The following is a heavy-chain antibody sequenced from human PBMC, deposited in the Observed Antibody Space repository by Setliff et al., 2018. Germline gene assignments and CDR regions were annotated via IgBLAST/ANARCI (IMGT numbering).Heavy chain of an antibody. D-gene: IGHD3-10*01. CDR1: GFTFSSWG. CDR3: AKSLRLASSGSYWFDP. V-gene: IGHV3-23*01. J-gene: IGHJ5*02. Sequence: PGGSLRLSCTASGFTFSSWGMSWVRQAPGKGLEWVSGISGYGSRTYYADSVKGRSTISRDNSQNTMYLQMDSLRAEDTALSYCAKSLRLASSGSYWFDPWGQGTLVTVSS. CDR2: ISGYGSRT.